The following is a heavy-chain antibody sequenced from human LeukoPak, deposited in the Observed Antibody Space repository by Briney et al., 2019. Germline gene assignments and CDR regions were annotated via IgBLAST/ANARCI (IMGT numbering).Heavy chain of an antibody. CDR1: GGSFSGYY. D-gene: IGHD3-10*01. J-gene: IGHJ6*02. V-gene: IGHV4-34*01. Sequence: YPSETLSLTCGVYGGSFSGYYWRWIRQPPGKGLEWSGEINHSGSTNYNLSLKSRVTISVDTSKNQFSLKLSSVTAADTAVYYCARLTLKYYYGSGPEYSMDVWGQGTTVTVSS. CDR2: INHSGST. CDR3: ARLTLKYYYGSGPEYSMDV.